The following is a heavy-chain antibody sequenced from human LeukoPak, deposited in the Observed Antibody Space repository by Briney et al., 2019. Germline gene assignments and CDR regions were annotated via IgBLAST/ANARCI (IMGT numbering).Heavy chain of an antibody. CDR3: ARHSPSSGWSDAFDI. D-gene: IGHD6-19*01. Sequence: PSETLSPTCTVSGGSISSSSYYWGWIRQPPGKGLEWIGSIYYSGSTYYNPSLKSRVTISVDTSKNQFSLKLSSVTAADTAVYYCARHSPSSGWSDAFDIWGQGTMVTVSS. CDR1: GGSISSSSYY. CDR2: IYYSGST. J-gene: IGHJ3*02. V-gene: IGHV4-39*01.